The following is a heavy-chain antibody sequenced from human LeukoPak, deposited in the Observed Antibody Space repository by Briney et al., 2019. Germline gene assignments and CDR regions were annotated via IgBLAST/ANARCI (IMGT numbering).Heavy chain of an antibody. J-gene: IGHJ6*03. D-gene: IGHD2-15*01. CDR1: GYTLTELS. Sequence: GASVKRSCKVSGYTLTELSMHWVREAPGKGLEWMGGFDPEDGETIYAQKFQGRVTMTEDTSTDTAYMELSRLRSDDTAVYYCATLGYCSGGSCYSEYYYYYYYMDVWGKGTTVTVSS. V-gene: IGHV1-24*01. CDR2: FDPEDGET. CDR3: ATLGYCSGGSCYSEYYYYYYYMDV.